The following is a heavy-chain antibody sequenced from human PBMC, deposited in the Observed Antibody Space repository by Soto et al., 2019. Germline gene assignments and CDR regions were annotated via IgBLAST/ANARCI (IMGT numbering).Heavy chain of an antibody. Sequence: QVQLQQWGAGLLKPSETLSLNCGVTGASLSGYYWIWIRQSPGKGLGWIGEINHIGSSYYNPSLKSRVTRSVTTSKNQFSLNVTSVTAADTAMYYCARGRSQRLERATEHFQDWGQGTLVTVSS. CDR1: GASLSGYY. J-gene: IGHJ1*01. CDR3: ARGRSQRLERATEHFQD. CDR2: INHIGSS. D-gene: IGHD6-25*01. V-gene: IGHV4-34*02.